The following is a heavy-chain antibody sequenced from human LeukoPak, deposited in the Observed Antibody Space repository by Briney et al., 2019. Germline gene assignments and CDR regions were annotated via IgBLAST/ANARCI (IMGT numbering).Heavy chain of an antibody. J-gene: IGHJ3*02. Sequence: PGGSLRLSCAASGFTCSSYGMHWVRHAPGKGLEWVAVIWYDGSNKYYADSVKGRFTISRDNSKNTLYLQMNSLRAEDTAAYYCARGLRQWLAYDAFDIWGQGTMVTVSS. CDR3: ARGLRQWLAYDAFDI. V-gene: IGHV3-33*01. D-gene: IGHD6-19*01. CDR1: GFTCSSYG. CDR2: IWYDGSNK.